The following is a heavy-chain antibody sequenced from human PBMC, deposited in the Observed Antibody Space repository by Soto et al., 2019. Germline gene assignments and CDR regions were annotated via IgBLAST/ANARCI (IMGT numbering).Heavy chain of an antibody. CDR3: AREHYGGNSYYYYYYGMDV. V-gene: IGHV1-69*01. D-gene: IGHD2-21*02. J-gene: IGHJ6*02. CDR1: GGTFISIS. CDR2: IIPIIGTT. Sequence: SPLKRACKTSGGTFISISVICVSQPPGEERQEMVGIIPIIGTTNYAQKFQGRVTIPADESTSTAYMELSSLRSADTAVYYCAREHYGGNSYYYYYYGMDVWGQGTTVTVSS.